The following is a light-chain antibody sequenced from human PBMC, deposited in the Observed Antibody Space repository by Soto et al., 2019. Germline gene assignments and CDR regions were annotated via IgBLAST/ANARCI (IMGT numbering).Light chain of an antibody. CDR1: SSDVGSYNL. CDR2: EVS. CDR3: CSYAGSSTYV. J-gene: IGLJ1*01. Sequence: QSVLTQPASVSGSPGQSITISCTGTSSDVGSYNLVSWYQQHPGKAPKLMIYEVSKRPSGVSNRFSGSKSGNTASLTISGLQAEDEVDYYCCSYAGSSTYVCGTGTKGT. V-gene: IGLV2-23*02.